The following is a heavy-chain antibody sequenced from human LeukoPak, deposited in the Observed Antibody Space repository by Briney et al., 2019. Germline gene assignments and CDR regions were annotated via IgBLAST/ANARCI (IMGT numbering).Heavy chain of an antibody. CDR1: GFTFTTYW. CDR2: IKQDGTEK. CDR3: AREALDYYHSRGYYDGGYYYYYMDV. Sequence: GRSLRLSCVAAGFTFTTYWMGWVRQAPGKVLEWVANIKQDGTEKYYVDSVKGRFTNSSDNAKNAQYLHMHGLRAEDTALYYCAREALDYYHSRGYYDGGYYYYYMDVWAKGTTVTVSS. D-gene: IGHD3-22*01. J-gene: IGHJ6*03. V-gene: IGHV3-7*05.